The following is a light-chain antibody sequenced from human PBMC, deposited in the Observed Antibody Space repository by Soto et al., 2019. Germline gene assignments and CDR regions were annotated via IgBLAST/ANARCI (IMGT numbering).Light chain of an antibody. J-gene: IGLJ1*01. V-gene: IGLV1-40*01. CDR1: SSNIGAGFD. CDR3: QSYDSSLSGYV. CDR2: GNV. Sequence: QSALTQPPSVSGAPGQRVTISCTGSSSNIGAGFDVHWYQQLPGTAPKLLIYGNVDRPSGVPDRFSGSKSGTSAPLAITGLQAEDEADYYCQSYDSSLSGYVFGTGTKLTVL.